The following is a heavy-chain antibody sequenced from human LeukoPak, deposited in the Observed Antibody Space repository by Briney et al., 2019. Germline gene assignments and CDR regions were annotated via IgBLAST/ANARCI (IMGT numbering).Heavy chain of an antibody. CDR1: GFTFDNYR. CDR3: TERVEYGGTWDHFAD. D-gene: IGHD2-8*02. Sequence: GGSLRLSCAASGFTFDNYRMSWVRQAPGKGLEWVSTVNADGGNTYYADSVKGRFNISRDNSKSTLILQMNSLRVEDTALYYCTERVEYGGTWDHFADWGQGTLVTVSS. CDR2: VNADGGNT. V-gene: IGHV3-23*01. J-gene: IGHJ4*02.